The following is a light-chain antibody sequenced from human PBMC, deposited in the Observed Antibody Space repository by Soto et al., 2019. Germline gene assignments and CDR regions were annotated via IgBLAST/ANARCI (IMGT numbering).Light chain of an antibody. V-gene: IGKV3-20*01. CDR2: GAS. CDR3: QQYGSSHPLT. CDR1: QSVSSSY. Sequence: EIVLTQSPGILSLSPGERVTLSCRASQSVSSSYLAWYQQKPGQAPSLLIYGASNRATGISDRFSGRGSGTDFTLTISRLEPEDFAVYYCQQYGSSHPLTFGGGTKVEIK. J-gene: IGKJ4*01.